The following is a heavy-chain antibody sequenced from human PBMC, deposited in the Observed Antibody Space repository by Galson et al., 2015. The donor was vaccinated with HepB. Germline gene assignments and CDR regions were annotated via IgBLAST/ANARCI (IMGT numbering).Heavy chain of an antibody. CDR2: ISGSGGST. Sequence: SLRLSCAASGFTFSSYAMSWVRQAPGKGLEWVSAISGSGGSTYYADSVKGRFTISRDNSKNTLYLQMNSLRAEDTAVYYCAKDPSNSYSSGWYWFDPWGQGTLVTVSS. CDR3: AKDPSNSYSSGWYWFDP. CDR1: GFTFSSYA. J-gene: IGHJ5*02. V-gene: IGHV3-23*01. D-gene: IGHD6-19*01.